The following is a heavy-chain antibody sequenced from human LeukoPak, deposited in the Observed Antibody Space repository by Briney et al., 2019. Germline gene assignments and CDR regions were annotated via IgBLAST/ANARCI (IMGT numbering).Heavy chain of an antibody. CDR2: ITVSGGTT. Sequence: GGSLRLSCAASEFTFSNYAMQCVRQAPGKGLEWVSGITVSGGTTYYTDSVKGRFTISRDNSENTLYLQMNSLRAEDTAVYYCATYLTARGPPSAFDVRGQGTTVTVSS. D-gene: IGHD1-14*01. V-gene: IGHV3-23*01. J-gene: IGHJ6*02. CDR1: EFTFSNYA. CDR3: ATYLTARGPPSAFDV.